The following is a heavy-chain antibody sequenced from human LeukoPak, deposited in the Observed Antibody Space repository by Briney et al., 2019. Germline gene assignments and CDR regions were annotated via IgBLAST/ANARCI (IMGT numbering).Heavy chain of an antibody. CDR1: GGSISSYC. CDR2: IYYSGST. CDR3: ARPYTSGYRGAFDI. V-gene: IGHV4-59*01. Sequence: SETLSLTCTVAGGSISSYCWSWIRQPAGKGVEWRGYIYYSGSTNYNPSLKSRVTISLDTSKNQFSLNLSSVTAADTAVYYCARPYTSGYRGAFDIWGQGTMVTVSS. J-gene: IGHJ3*02. D-gene: IGHD6-19*01.